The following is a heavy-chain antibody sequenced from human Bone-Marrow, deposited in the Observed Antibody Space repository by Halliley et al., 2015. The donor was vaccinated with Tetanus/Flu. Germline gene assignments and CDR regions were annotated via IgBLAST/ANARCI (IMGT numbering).Heavy chain of an antibody. D-gene: IGHD1-1*01. J-gene: IGHJ3*02. Sequence: GWIGYIFHTGSPSYTPSLKGRVPISIDTSKGHFFLGLSSGTAADTAVYYCARRTGHGTFDIWGQGTVVTVSS. CDR2: IFHTGSP. CDR3: ARRTGHGTFDI. V-gene: IGHV4-30-2*01.